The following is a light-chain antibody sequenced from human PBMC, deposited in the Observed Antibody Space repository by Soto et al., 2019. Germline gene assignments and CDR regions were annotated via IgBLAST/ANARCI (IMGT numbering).Light chain of an antibody. CDR2: DVT. V-gene: IGLV2-14*01. Sequence: QSALTQPASVSGSPGQSITISCTGTSSDVGGYNYVSWYQQHPGKAPRFVSYDVTNRPSGVSNRFSGSKSGNTASLTISWLQAEEEADYYCSSYTTSNTRQVVFGTGTKLTVL. CDR1: SSDVGGYNY. CDR3: SSYTTSNTRQVV. J-gene: IGLJ1*01.